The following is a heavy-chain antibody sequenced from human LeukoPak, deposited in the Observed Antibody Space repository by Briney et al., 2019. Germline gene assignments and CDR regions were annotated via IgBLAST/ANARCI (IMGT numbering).Heavy chain of an antibody. CDR1: GFTFSSYS. V-gene: IGHV3-21*01. D-gene: IGHD2-21*02. CDR2: ISSSSSYI. J-gene: IGHJ2*01. CDR3: ASDASLCGGDCYPYWYFDL. Sequence: PGGSLRLSCAASGFTFSSYSMNWVRQAPGKGLEWVSSISSSSSYIYHADSVKGRFTISRDNAKNSLYLQMNSLRAEDTAVYYCASDASLCGGDCYPYWYFDLWGRGTLVTVSS.